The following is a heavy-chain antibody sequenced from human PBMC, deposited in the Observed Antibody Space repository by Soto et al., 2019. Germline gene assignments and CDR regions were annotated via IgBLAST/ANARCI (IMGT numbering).Heavy chain of an antibody. CDR3: ARGPRGLYHHDY. CDR2: INMDGSST. Sequence: EVQLVESGGGLVQPGGSLRLSCAASGFTFSGDWMHWVRQAAGKGLVWVSRINMDGSSTNYADSVKGRFTISRDNAKKTLYLQKNSLRVDDTAVYYCARGPRGLYHHDYWGQGALVTVSS. CDR1: GFTFSGDW. D-gene: IGHD2-2*01. J-gene: IGHJ4*02. V-gene: IGHV3-74*01.